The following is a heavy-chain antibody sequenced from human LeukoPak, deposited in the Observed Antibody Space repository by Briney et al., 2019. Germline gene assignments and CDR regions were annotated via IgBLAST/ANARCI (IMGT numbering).Heavy chain of an antibody. CDR3: AVIGGSGSYYNQYYFDY. D-gene: IGHD3-10*01. CDR2: INPNSGGT. Sequence: ASVKVSCKASGYTFNSYYMHWVRQAPGQGLEWMGWINPNSGGTNYAQKFQGRVTMTRDTSISTAYVELSRLRSDDTAVYYCAVIGGSGSYYNQYYFDYWGQGTLVTVSS. J-gene: IGHJ4*02. V-gene: IGHV1-2*02. CDR1: GYTFNSYY.